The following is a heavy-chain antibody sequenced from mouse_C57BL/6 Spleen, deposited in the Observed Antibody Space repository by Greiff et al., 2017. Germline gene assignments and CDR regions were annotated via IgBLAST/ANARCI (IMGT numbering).Heavy chain of an antibody. J-gene: IGHJ2*01. CDR1: GYTFTSYW. D-gene: IGHD1-1*01. Sequence: QVQLQQPGAELVKPGASVKMSCKASGYTFTSYWITWVKQRPGQGLEWIGDIYPGSGSTNYNEKFKSKATLTVDTSSSTAYMQLSSLKSEDSAVYYCARSYYYGSSWRYFDYWGQGTTLTVSS. V-gene: IGHV1-55*01. CDR3: ARSYYYGSSWRYFDY. CDR2: IYPGSGST.